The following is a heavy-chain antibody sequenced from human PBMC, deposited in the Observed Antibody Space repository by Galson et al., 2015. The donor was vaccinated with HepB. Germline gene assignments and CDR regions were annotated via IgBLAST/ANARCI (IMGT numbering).Heavy chain of an antibody. J-gene: IGHJ4*02. D-gene: IGHD2-15*01. CDR3: TRRGYCSGGSCQVDY. Sequence: SLRLSCAASGFTFSGSAMHWVRQASGKGLEWVGRIRSKANSYATAYAASVKGRFTISRDDSKNTAYLQMNSLKTEDTAVYYCTRRGYCSGGSCQVDYWGQGTLVTVSS. CDR1: GFTFSGSA. CDR2: IRSKANSYAT. V-gene: IGHV3-73*01.